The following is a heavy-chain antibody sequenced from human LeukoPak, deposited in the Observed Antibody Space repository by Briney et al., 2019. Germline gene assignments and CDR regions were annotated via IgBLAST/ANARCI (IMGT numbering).Heavy chain of an antibody. CDR2: ISGSGGST. D-gene: IGHD2-21*02. CDR3: AKDPYCGGDCYGDYFDY. V-gene: IGHV3-23*01. CDR1: GFTFSSYA. Sequence: GGSLRLSCAASGFTFSSYAMSWVRQAPGKGLEWVSAISGSGGSTYYADSVKGRFTISRDNPKNTLYLQMNSLRAEDTAVYYCAKDPYCGGDCYGDYFDYWGQGTLVTVSS. J-gene: IGHJ4*02.